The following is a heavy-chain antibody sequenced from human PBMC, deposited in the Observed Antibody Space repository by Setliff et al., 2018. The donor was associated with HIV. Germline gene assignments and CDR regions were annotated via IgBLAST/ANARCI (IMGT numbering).Heavy chain of an antibody. CDR1: GGSLTNFW. Sequence: SETLSLTCTLYGGSLTNFWWTWIRQSPGKGLEWIGEIVDSGSTTYNPSLKSRVTISLDTSKKQFSLKLKSVTAADTAVYYCARPGRASYYYYMDVWGKGTTVTVSS. V-gene: IGHV4-34*12. D-gene: IGHD3-10*01. CDR3: ARPGRASYYYYMDV. J-gene: IGHJ6*03. CDR2: IVDSGST.